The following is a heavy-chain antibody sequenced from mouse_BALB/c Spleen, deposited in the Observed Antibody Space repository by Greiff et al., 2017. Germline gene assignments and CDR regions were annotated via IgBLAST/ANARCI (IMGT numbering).Heavy chain of an antibody. V-gene: IGHV14-1*02. Sequence: EVQLQQSGAELVRPGASVKLSCKASGFNIKDYYMHWVKQRPEQGLEWIGWIDPENGNTIYDPKFQGKASITAYTSSNTAYQQLSSLTSDDTAAYYCARRFSSTTVVATDYWGQGTTLTVSS. CDR3: ARRFSSTTVVATDY. J-gene: IGHJ2*01. CDR1: GFNIKDYY. CDR2: IDPENGNT. D-gene: IGHD1-1*01.